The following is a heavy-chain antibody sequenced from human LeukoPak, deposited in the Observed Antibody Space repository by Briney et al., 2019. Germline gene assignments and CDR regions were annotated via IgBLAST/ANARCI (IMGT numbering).Heavy chain of an antibody. Sequence: GALRLSCTASGFTFGDYAMSWFRQAPGKGLEWVGFIRSKAYGGTTEYAASVKGRFTISRDDSKSIAYLQMNSLRAEDTAVYYCAKDEVVVAASFDYWGQGTLVTVSS. J-gene: IGHJ4*02. CDR1: GFTFGDYA. D-gene: IGHD2-15*01. V-gene: IGHV3-49*03. CDR3: AKDEVVVAASFDY. CDR2: IRSKAYGGTT.